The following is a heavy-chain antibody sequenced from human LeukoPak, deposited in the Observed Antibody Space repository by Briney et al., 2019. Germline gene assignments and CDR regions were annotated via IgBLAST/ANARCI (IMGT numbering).Heavy chain of an antibody. Sequence: GESLKISCKGSGYRFTNYWIGWVRQMPGKGLEWMGIIYPGDSDTRYSPSFQGQVTISADKSITTAYLQWSSLKASDTAIYYCARHGPRALESWFDPWGQGTLVTVSS. CDR3: ARHGPRALESWFDP. J-gene: IGHJ5*02. V-gene: IGHV5-51*01. CDR1: GYRFTNYW. CDR2: IYPGDSDT.